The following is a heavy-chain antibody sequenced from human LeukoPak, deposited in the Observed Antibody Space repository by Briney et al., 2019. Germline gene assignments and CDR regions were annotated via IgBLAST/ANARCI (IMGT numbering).Heavy chain of an antibody. CDR2: IYSGGST. CDR1: GFTFSTNY. V-gene: IGHV3-53*01. Sequence: PGGSLRLSCAASGFTFSTNYMSWVRQAPGKGLEWVSAIYSGGSTYYADSVKGRFSISRDNSKNTVHLQMNTLRAEDTAVYYCARDRGYYHSTGDFDYWGQGTLVTVSS. CDR3: ARDRGYYHSTGDFDY. D-gene: IGHD3-22*01. J-gene: IGHJ4*02.